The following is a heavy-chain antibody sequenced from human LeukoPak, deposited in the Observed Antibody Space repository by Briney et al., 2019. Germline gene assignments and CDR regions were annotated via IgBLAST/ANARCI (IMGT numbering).Heavy chain of an antibody. V-gene: IGHV3-74*01. Sequence: HSGGSLLLSCAASGFPFSSYWMHGGRQAPGRGLGWVSRIHSDESRTNYADSVTGRFTISRDNAKNTVYLQMNSLRNEDTAVYYCARGIYGDPVAFDYWGQGTLVTVSS. CDR1: GFPFSSYW. CDR3: ARGIYGDPVAFDY. D-gene: IGHD4/OR15-4a*01. J-gene: IGHJ4*02. CDR2: IHSDESRT.